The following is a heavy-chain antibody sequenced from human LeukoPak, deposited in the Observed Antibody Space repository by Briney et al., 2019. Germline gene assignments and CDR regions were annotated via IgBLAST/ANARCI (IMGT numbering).Heavy chain of an antibody. Sequence: PGGSLRLSCAASEFTFSSYAMSCVRQAPGKGLEWVSCISGSGDNTYYAESVKGRFTISRDNSKSALYLQMNSLRAEDTAVYFCAKGGRQGDSSSHYLFFDYWGQGPLVTVSS. CDR3: AKGGRQGDSSSHYLFFDY. CDR2: ISGSGDNT. J-gene: IGHJ4*02. D-gene: IGHD6-13*01. V-gene: IGHV3-23*01. CDR1: EFTFSSYA.